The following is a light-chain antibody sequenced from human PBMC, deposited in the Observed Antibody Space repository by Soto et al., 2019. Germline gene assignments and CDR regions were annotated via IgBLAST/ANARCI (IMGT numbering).Light chain of an antibody. CDR3: QQYYTTPYT. V-gene: IGKV4-1*01. CDR2: WAS. Sequence: DIVMTQSPDSLDVSLGERATINCKSSQSVLYSSNNKNYLAWYQQKPGQPPKLLIYWASTRESGVPDRFSASGSGTEFTLTISSLQAEDVAVYYCQQYYTTPYTFGQGTKLEIK. CDR1: QSVLYSSNNKNY. J-gene: IGKJ2*01.